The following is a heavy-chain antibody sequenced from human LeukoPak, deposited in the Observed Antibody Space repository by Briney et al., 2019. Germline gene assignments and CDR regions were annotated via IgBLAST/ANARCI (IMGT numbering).Heavy chain of an antibody. V-gene: IGHV1-3*01. CDR2: INAGNGNT. Sequence: ASVKVSCKASGYTFTTYTMHWVRQAPGQRLEWMGWINAGNGNTKYSQKFQGRVTITRDTSASTAYMELSSLRSEDTAVYYCAKGWQMATIMTYFDYWGQGTLVTVSS. D-gene: IGHD5-24*01. J-gene: IGHJ4*02. CDR1: GYTFTTYT. CDR3: AKGWQMATIMTYFDY.